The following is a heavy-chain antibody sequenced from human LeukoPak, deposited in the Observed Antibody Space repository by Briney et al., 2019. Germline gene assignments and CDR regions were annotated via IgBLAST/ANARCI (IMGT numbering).Heavy chain of an antibody. V-gene: IGHV3-23*01. CDR3: AKDDAWLRFGE. Sequence: GGSLRLSCAASGFTFSSYSMNWVRQAPGKGLEWVSGISPSGDIRYYADSVKGRFTISRDNSKNTLYLEVISLTAEDTAVYYCAKDDAWLRFGEWSQGTLVTVSS. J-gene: IGHJ4*02. CDR2: ISPSGDIR. CDR1: GFTFSSYS. D-gene: IGHD3-10*01.